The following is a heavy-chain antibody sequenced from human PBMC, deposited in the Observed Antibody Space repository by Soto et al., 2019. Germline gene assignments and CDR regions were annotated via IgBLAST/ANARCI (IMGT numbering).Heavy chain of an antibody. CDR3: AREGSPDDGMDV. CDR2: IIPIFGTA. CDR1: GGTFSSYA. Sequence: QVQLVQSGAEVKERGSSVKVSCKASGGTFSSYAISCVRQAPGQGLEWMGGIIPIFGTANYAQKFQGRVTITADESTSTAYMELSSLRSEDTAVYYCAREGSPDDGMDVWGQGTTVTVSS. J-gene: IGHJ6*02. D-gene: IGHD3-16*01. V-gene: IGHV1-69*12.